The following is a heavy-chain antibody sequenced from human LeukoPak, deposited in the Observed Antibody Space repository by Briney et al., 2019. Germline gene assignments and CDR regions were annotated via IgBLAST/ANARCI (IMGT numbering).Heavy chain of an antibody. CDR2: INPSGGST. Sequence: ASVKVSCKASGYTFTSYYMHWVRQAPGQGLEWMGIINPSGGSTSYAQKYQGRVTMTRDMSTSTVYMELRSLRSEDTAVYYCAIESAVGSSGYEGWGQGTLVTVSS. V-gene: IGHV1-46*01. D-gene: IGHD3-22*01. CDR1: GYTFTSYY. J-gene: IGHJ4*02. CDR3: AIESAVGSSGYEG.